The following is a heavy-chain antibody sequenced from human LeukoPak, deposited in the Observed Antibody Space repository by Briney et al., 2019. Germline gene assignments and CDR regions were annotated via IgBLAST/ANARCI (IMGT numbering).Heavy chain of an antibody. CDR2: INTDGSST. J-gene: IGHJ4*02. CDR1: GFTFSSYW. D-gene: IGHD3-22*01. Sequence: GGSLRLSCAASGFTFSSYWMHWVRQAPGKGLVWVSHINTDGSSTNYADSVKGRFTISRDNANNTLYLQMNSLRADDTAVYYCARPIPYDSSNYWGQGTLVTVSS. CDR3: ARPIPYDSSNY. V-gene: IGHV3-74*01.